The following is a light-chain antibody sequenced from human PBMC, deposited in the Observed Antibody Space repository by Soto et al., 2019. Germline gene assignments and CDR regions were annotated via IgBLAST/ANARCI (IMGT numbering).Light chain of an antibody. V-gene: IGLV2-23*02. CDR2: EVS. CDR1: SSDVGSYNL. Sequence: QSALTQPASVSGSPGQSITIPCTGTSSDVGSYNLVSWYQQHPGKAPKLMIYEVSQRPSGVSNRFSGSKSGNTASLTISGLQAEDEADYYCCSYAGSSTLVFGGGTQLTVL. CDR3: CSYAGSSTLV. J-gene: IGLJ2*01.